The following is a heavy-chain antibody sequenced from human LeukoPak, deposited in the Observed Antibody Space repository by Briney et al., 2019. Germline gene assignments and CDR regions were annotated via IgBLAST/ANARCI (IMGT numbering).Heavy chain of an antibody. Sequence: PGGSLSLSCVVSGFTFISYWMNWVRQAPGKGLEWVANIHEDGGDKYYVDSVKGRFTISRDNAKNSLYLQMNSLRAEDTALYYCARTLRLGTPRAFDIWGRGTMVTVSS. J-gene: IGHJ3*02. CDR3: ARTLRLGTPRAFDI. CDR1: GFTFISYW. D-gene: IGHD1-1*01. CDR2: IHEDGGDK. V-gene: IGHV3-7*05.